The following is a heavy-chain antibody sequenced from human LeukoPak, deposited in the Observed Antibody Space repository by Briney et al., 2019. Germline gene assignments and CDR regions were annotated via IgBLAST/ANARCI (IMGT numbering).Heavy chain of an antibody. CDR2: TNHSGST. J-gene: IGHJ4*02. CDR1: GGSFSGYY. V-gene: IGHV4-34*01. D-gene: IGHD3-3*01. Sequence: SETLSLTCAVYGGSFSGYYWSWIRQPPGKGLEWIGETNHSGSTNYNPSLKNRVTISVDTSKNQFSLELSSVTAADTAVYYCARYLRFITIFGVGIDRDFDHWGQGTLVTVSS. CDR3: ARYLRFITIFGVGIDRDFDH.